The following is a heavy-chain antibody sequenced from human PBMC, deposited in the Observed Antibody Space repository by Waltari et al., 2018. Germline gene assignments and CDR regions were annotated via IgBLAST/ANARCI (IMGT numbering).Heavy chain of an antibody. CDR1: GGSFSGYY. Sequence: QVQLQQWGAGLLKPSETLSLTCAVYGGSFSGYYWSWIRQPPGKGLELIGEINHSGSTNYNPSLKSRVTISVDTSKNQFSLKLSSVTAADTAVYYCARGGGYSGYDSGDYWGQGTLVTVSS. CDR2: INHSGST. D-gene: IGHD5-12*01. V-gene: IGHV4-34*01. CDR3: ARGGGYSGYDSGDY. J-gene: IGHJ4*02.